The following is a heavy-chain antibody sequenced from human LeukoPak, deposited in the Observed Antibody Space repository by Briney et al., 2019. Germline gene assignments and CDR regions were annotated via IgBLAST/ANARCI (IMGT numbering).Heavy chain of an antibody. CDR1: GFTFSSYA. J-gene: IGHJ4*02. CDR2: ISGSGGST. Sequence: GGSLRLSCAASGFTFSSYAMSWVRQAPGKGLEGVSAISGSGGSTYYADPVKGRFTISRDNSKNTLYLQMNSLRAEHTAVYYCAKGRVRRDGYIDYFDYWGQGTLGTVSS. D-gene: IGHD5-12*01. V-gene: IGHV3-23*01. CDR3: AKGRVRRDGYIDYFDY.